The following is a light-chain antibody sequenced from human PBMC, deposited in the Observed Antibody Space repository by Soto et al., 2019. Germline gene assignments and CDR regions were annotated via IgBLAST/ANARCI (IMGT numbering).Light chain of an antibody. CDR1: QSVSSSY. V-gene: IGKV3-20*01. J-gene: IGKJ1*01. Sequence: EIVLTQSPGTLCLSPGERATLSCRASQSVSSSYLAWYQQKPGQAPRLLIYGVSSRATGIPDRFSGSGSGTDFTLTIRRLEHEDFAVYYCQQYGNSPWTFGQGTKVEIK. CDR3: QQYGNSPWT. CDR2: GVS.